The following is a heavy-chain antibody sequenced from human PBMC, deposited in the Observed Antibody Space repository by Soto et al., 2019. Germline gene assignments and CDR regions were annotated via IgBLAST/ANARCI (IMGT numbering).Heavy chain of an antibody. CDR3: VRDSGARLSSS. CDR2: IVPIYRTA. CDR1: GGTFSSYR. V-gene: IGHV1-69*13. Sequence: ASVKVSCKASGGTFSSYRINWVRQAPGQGLEWMGGIVPIYRTADSAQEFQGRVTITADESARTAYMELRSLKSRDTAVYYCVRDSGARLSSSWGQGTLVTGSS. D-gene: IGHD6-13*01. J-gene: IGHJ4*02.